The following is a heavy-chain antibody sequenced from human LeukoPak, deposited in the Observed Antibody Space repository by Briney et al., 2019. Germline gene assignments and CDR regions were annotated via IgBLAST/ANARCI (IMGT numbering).Heavy chain of an antibody. CDR3: ARLWTRWCSSTSCYGGGSSGSSFDY. Sequence: GESLKISCKGSGYSFTTYWIGWVRQMPGKGLEWMGIIYPGDSDTRYSPSFQGQVTISADKSISTAYLQWSSLEASDTAMYYCARLWTRWCSSTSCYGGGSSGSSFDYWGQGTLVTVSS. D-gene: IGHD2-2*01. V-gene: IGHV5-51*01. CDR1: GYSFTTYW. CDR2: IYPGDSDT. J-gene: IGHJ4*02.